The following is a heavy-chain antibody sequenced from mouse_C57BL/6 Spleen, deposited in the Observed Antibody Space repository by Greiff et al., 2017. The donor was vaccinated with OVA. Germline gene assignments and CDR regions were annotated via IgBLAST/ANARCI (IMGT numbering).Heavy chain of an antibody. J-gene: IGHJ2*01. CDR3: ATTIPHYFDY. CDR2: IYPGDGDT. CDR1: GYAFSSSW. V-gene: IGHV1-82*01. Sequence: QVQLKESGPELVKPGASVKISCKASGYAFSSSWMNWVKQRPGKGLEWIGRIYPGDGDTNYNGKFKGKATLTADKSSSTAYMQLSSLTSEDSAVYFCATTIPHYFDYWGQGTTLTVSS. D-gene: IGHD2-1*01.